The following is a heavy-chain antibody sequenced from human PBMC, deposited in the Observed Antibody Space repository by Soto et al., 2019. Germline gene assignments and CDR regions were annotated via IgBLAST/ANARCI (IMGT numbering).Heavy chain of an antibody. J-gene: IGHJ3*01. CDR1: GFTFSSYS. Sequence: EVQLVESGGGLVKPGGSLRLSCAASGFTFSSYSMNWVRQAPGMGLEWVSSISSSGSYIYYADSVKGRFTISRDNAKNSLYQKRTSRGAEDRAFFYCGRDVWLGEFPKGDAFDLWGKGKMVTVSS. D-gene: IGHD3-10*01. V-gene: IGHV3-21*02. CDR2: ISSSGSYI. CDR3: GRDVWLGEFPKGDAFDL.